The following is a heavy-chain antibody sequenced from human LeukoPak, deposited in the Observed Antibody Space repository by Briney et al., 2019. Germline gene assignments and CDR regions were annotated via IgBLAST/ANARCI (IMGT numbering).Heavy chain of an antibody. D-gene: IGHD3-3*01. CDR3: ARLEGITIFGVVPHYYYGMDV. V-gene: IGHV1-8*01. Sequence: ASVKASCKASGYTFTSYDINWVRQATGQGLEWMGWMNPNSGNTGYAQKFQGRVTMTRNTSISTAYMELSSLRSEDTAVYYCARLEGITIFGVVPHYYYGMDVWGQGTTVTVSS. CDR1: GYTFTSYD. CDR2: MNPNSGNT. J-gene: IGHJ6*02.